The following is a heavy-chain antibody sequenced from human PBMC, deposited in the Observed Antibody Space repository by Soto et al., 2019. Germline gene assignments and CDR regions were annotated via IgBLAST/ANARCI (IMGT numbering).Heavy chain of an antibody. J-gene: IGHJ6*02. CDR1: GFTFSSYA. V-gene: IGHV3-30-3*01. Sequence: PGGSLRLSCAASGFTFSSYAMHWVRQASGKGLEWVAVISYDGSNKYYADSVKGRFTISRDNSKNTLYLQMNSLRAEDTAVYYCARGQGGTYYYYGMDVWGQGTTVTVS. D-gene: IGHD3-16*01. CDR2: ISYDGSNK. CDR3: ARGQGGTYYYYGMDV.